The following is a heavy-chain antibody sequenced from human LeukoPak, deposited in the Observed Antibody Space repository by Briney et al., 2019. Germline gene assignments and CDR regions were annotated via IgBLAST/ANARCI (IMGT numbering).Heavy chain of an antibody. V-gene: IGHV4-34*01. Sequence: SETLSLTCAVYGGSFSGYYWSWIRQPPGKGLEWIGEINHSGSTNYNPSLKSRVTISVDTSKNQFSLKLSSVTAADTAVYYCARILYYYDSSGYYRWXAFDIWGQGXXVXVSS. CDR2: INHSGST. J-gene: IGHJ3*02. CDR3: ARILYYYDSSGYYRWXAFDI. CDR1: GGSFSGYY. D-gene: IGHD3-22*01.